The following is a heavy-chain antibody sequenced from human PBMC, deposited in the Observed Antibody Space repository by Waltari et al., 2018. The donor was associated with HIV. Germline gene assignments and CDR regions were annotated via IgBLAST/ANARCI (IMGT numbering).Heavy chain of an antibody. V-gene: IGHV4-30-4*08. CDR2: IYYRGGT. J-gene: IGHJ4*02. CDR3: TREVKGGGYGDY. CDR1: GGSISSGDYF. D-gene: IGHD5-18*01. Sequence: QVQLQESGPGLVKPSQTLSLTCTVSGGSISSGDYFWNWIRQPPGKGLELIGSIYYRGGTLYSPSLKSRIAISIDRSKNQVALNLNSVTAADTAMYYCTREVKGGGYGDYWGQGTLVTVSS.